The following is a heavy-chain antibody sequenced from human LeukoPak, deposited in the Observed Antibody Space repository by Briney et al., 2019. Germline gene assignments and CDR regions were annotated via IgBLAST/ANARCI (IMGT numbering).Heavy chain of an antibody. CDR1: AFTLSNYW. CDR2: IKPDGSEK. CDR3: ARSSSFDY. Sequence: GSLRLSCAASAFTLSNYWMSWVRQAPGKGLEWVANIKPDGSEKYYVDSVKGRFAISRDNAKNSLYLQMNSLRAEDTAVYYCARSSSFDYWGQGTLVTVSS. D-gene: IGHD6-13*01. J-gene: IGHJ4*02. V-gene: IGHV3-7*01.